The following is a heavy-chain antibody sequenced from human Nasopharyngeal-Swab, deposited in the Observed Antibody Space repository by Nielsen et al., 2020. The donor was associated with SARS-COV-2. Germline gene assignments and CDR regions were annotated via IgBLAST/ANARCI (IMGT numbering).Heavy chain of an antibody. V-gene: IGHV4-39*07. J-gene: IGHJ4*02. D-gene: IGHD5-18*01. Sequence: CQAPGKGLEWIGSIYYSGSTYYNPSLKSRVTISVDTSKNQFSLKLSSVTAADTAVYYCARGWIQLWTSYFDYWGQGTLVTVSS. CDR3: ARGWIQLWTSYFDY. CDR2: IYYSGST.